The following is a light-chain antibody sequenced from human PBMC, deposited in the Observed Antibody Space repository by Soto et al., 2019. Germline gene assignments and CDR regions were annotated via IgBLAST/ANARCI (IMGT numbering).Light chain of an antibody. CDR3: QKRSNWPPWT. J-gene: IGKJ1*01. V-gene: IGKV3-11*01. CDR2: DAS. Sequence: EIVMTQSPATLSVSPGERATLSCWASQSVSSNLAWYQQKPGQAPRLLIYDASNRATGIPARFSGSGSGTDFTLTISSLEPEDFAVYYCQKRSNWPPWTFGQGTKVDIK. CDR1: QSVSSN.